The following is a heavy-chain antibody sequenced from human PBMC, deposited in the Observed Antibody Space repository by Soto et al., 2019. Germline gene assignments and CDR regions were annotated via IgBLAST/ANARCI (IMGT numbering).Heavy chain of an antibody. Sequence: SCAASGFTVSSNYMSWVRQAPGKGLEWVSVIYSGGSTYYADSVKGRFTISRDSSKNTLYLQMNSLRAGDTAVYYCVKPGSYSYYIDYWGQGTLVTVSS. CDR2: IYSGGST. CDR1: GFTVSSNY. J-gene: IGHJ4*02. V-gene: IGHV3-66*01. CDR3: VKPGSYSYYIDY. D-gene: IGHD1-26*01.